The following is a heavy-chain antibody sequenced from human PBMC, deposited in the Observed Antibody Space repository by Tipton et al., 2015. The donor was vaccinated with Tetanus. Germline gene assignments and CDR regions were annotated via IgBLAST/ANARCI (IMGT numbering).Heavy chain of an antibody. J-gene: IGHJ4*02. V-gene: IGHV5-10-1*01. D-gene: IGHD2-2*01. CDR3: ARTYCSSTSCYGSLFDY. Sequence: PSFQGHVTISADKSISTAYLQWSSLKASDTAMYYCARTYCSSTSCYGSLFDYWGQGTLVTVSS.